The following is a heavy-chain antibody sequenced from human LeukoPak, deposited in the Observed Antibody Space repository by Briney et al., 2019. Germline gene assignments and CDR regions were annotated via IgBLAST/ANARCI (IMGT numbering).Heavy chain of an antibody. V-gene: IGHV4-30-2*01. J-gene: IGHJ4*02. D-gene: IGHD4-17*01. CDR3: ASPGFSYSTTVFFES. Sequence: SQTLSLTCTVSGGSIISGDYYWSWIRQPPGKGLEWIGYIYHSGNTYYNASLKSRVTISIDRSKNQFSLRVSSVTAADTAVYFCASPGFSYSTTVFFESWGQGTLVTVSS. CDR2: IYHSGNT. CDR1: GGSIISGDYY.